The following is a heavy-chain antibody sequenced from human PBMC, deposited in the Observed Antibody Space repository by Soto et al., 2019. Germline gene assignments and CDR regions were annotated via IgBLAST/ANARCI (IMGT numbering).Heavy chain of an antibody. CDR3: SREVNFYGLDV. Sequence: QVQLVQSGAEVKKPGASVKVPCKASGYTFTSYDINLVRQATGQGLEWMGWMNPNSGNTGHAQKFQGRVTMTSNTSISTAYMELSSLRSEDTAVYYCSREVNFYGLDVWGQGTTVTVSS. V-gene: IGHV1-8*01. CDR2: MNPNSGNT. J-gene: IGHJ6*02. CDR1: GYTFTSYD.